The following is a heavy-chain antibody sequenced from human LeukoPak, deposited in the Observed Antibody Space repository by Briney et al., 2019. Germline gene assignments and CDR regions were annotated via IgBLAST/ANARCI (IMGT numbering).Heavy chain of an antibody. CDR3: AKGVYYYDSSGYYYGDAFDI. CDR1: GFTFSSYS. CDR2: ISSSSSYI. V-gene: IGHV3-21*01. Sequence: GGSLRLSCAASGFTFSSYSMNWVRQAPGKGLEWVSSISSSSSYIYYADSVKGRFTISRDNAKNSLYLQMNSLRAEDTAVYYCAKGVYYYDSSGYYYGDAFDIWGQGTMVTVSS. J-gene: IGHJ3*02. D-gene: IGHD3-22*01.